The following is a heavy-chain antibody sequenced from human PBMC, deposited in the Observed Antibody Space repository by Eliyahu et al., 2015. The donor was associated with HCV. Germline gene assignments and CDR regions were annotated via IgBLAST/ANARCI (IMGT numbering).Heavy chain of an antibody. D-gene: IGHD6-19*01. V-gene: IGHV4-59*01. Sequence: QVQLQESGPGLVKPSETLSLTCTVSGGXITTYXWSWIRQPPGKGLXWIGYIHYSGSANHNPPXKSRVTISVDTSRNQFSLKLTSVTAADTAVYYCASGGGGIAVAGTGGWFDPWGQGTLVTVSS. CDR3: ASGGGGIAVAGTGGWFDP. J-gene: IGHJ5*02. CDR2: IHYSGSA. CDR1: GGXITTYX.